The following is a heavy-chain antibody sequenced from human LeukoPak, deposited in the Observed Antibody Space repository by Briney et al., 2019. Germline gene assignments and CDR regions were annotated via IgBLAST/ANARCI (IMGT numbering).Heavy chain of an antibody. V-gene: IGHV4-59*01. D-gene: IGHD2-21*01. CDR3: ASLRDYSSAFDI. J-gene: IGHJ3*02. Sequence: SETLSLTCTVSGGSISSYYWSWIRQPPGKGLEWIGYIYYSGSTNYNPSLKSRVTISVDTSKNQFSLKLSSVTAADTAVYYCASLRDYSSAFDIWGQGTMVPVSS. CDR1: GGSISSYY. CDR2: IYYSGST.